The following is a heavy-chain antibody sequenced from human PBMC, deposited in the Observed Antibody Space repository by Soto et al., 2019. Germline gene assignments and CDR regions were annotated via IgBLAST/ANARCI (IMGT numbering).Heavy chain of an antibody. CDR3: ARDLRGYCSGGSCHDAFDI. D-gene: IGHD2-15*01. Sequence: ASVKVSCKASGYTFTSYGISWVRQAPGQGLEWMGWISAYNGNTNYAQKLQGRVTMTTDTSTSTAYMELRSLRSDDTAVYYCARDLRGYCSGGSCHDAFDIWGQGTMVTVS. CDR1: GYTFTSYG. V-gene: IGHV1-18*01. J-gene: IGHJ3*02. CDR2: ISAYNGNT.